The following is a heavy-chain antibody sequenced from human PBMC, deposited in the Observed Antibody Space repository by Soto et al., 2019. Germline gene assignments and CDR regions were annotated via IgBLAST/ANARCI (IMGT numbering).Heavy chain of an antibody. CDR1: GYTFTGYH. D-gene: IGHD2-15*01. CDR2: INPNSGGT. J-gene: IGHJ6*02. Sequence: ASVKVSCKASGYTFTGYHMHWVRQAPGQGLEWMGWINPNSGGTNYAQKFQGRVTMTRDTSISTAYMELSRLRSDDTAVYYCAVADQYCRGGSCYSDYYYGMDVWGRGPTVTASS. V-gene: IGHV1-2*02. CDR3: AVADQYCRGGSCYSDYYYGMDV.